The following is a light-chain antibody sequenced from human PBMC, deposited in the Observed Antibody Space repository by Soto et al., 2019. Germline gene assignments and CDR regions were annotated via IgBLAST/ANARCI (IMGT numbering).Light chain of an antibody. CDR1: QSLLQSNGYNY. V-gene: IGKV2-28*01. CDR2: LGS. Sequence: DIVMTQSPLPLPVTPGEPASISCRSSQSLLQSNGYNYLDWYLQRPGQSPQLLIYLGSNRASGVPDRFSGSGSGTDFTLTISRLEPEDFAVYYCQQSDTFGQGTRLEIK. J-gene: IGKJ5*01. CDR3: QQSDT.